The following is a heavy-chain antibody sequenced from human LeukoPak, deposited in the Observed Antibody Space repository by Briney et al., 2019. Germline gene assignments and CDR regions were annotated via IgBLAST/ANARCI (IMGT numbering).Heavy chain of an antibody. Sequence: SETLSLTCTVSGGSISSSSYYWGWIRQPPGKGLEWIGSIYYSGSTYYNPSLKSRVTISVDMSKNQFSLKLSSVTAADTAVYYCARHDARGWSKIDYWGQGTLVTVSS. CDR1: GGSISSSSYY. D-gene: IGHD6-19*01. V-gene: IGHV4-39*01. J-gene: IGHJ4*02. CDR2: IYYSGST. CDR3: ARHDARGWSKIDY.